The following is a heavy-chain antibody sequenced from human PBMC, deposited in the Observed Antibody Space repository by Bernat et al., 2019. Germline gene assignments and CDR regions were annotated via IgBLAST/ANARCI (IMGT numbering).Heavy chain of an antibody. Sequence: EVQLVESGGGLVQPGGSLRLSCAASGFTFSSYSMNWVRQAPGKGLEWVSYISSSSSTIYYAASVKGRFTISSDNAKNSLYLQMNSLRDEDTAVDYCARDFGGWYYHYDYWGQGTLVTVSS. D-gene: IGHD6-19*01. V-gene: IGHV3-48*02. CDR3: ARDFGGWYYHYDY. CDR1: GFTFSSYS. CDR2: ISSSSSTI. J-gene: IGHJ4*02.